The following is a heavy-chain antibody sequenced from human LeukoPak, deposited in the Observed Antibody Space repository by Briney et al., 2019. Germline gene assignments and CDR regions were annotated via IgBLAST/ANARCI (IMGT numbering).Heavy chain of an antibody. D-gene: IGHD2-2*01. CDR2: IYYSGST. CDR3: ARHCSSTSCYVDY. Sequence: SETLSLTCTVSGGSISSYYWSWIRQPPGKGLEWIGYIYYSGSTNYNPSLKSRVTISVDTSKNQFSLRLSSVTAADTAVYYCARHCSSTSCYVDYWGQGTLVTVSS. CDR1: GGSISSYY. V-gene: IGHV4-59*01. J-gene: IGHJ4*02.